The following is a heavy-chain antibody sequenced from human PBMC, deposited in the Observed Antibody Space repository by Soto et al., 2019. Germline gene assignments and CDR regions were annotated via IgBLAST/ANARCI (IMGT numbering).Heavy chain of an antibody. J-gene: IGHJ3*02. D-gene: IGHD3-3*01. V-gene: IGHV3-15*01. CDR1: GFTFSNAW. Sequence: GGSLRLSCAASGFTFSNAWISWVRQAPEKGLEWFGRIKSKTDGGTTDYAAPVKGRFTISRDDSKNTLYLQMNSLKTEDTAVYYCTTTRDPYYDFWSGYFSRVGAFDIWDQGTMVTVSS. CDR3: TTTRDPYYDFWSGYFSRVGAFDI. CDR2: IKSKTDGGTT.